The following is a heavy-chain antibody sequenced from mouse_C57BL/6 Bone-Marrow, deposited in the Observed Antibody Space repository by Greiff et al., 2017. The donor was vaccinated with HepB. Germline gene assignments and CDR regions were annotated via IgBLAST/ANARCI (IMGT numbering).Heavy chain of an antibody. J-gene: IGHJ1*03. CDR3: ANYYYGSSYWYFDV. D-gene: IGHD1-1*01. CDR2: IYPRSGNT. Sequence: QVQLQQSGAELARPGASVKLSCKASGYTFTSYGISWVKQRTGQGLEWIGEIYPRSGNTYYNEKFKGKATLTADKYSSTAYMELRSLTSEDSAVYFCANYYYGSSYWYFDVWGTGTTVTVSS. CDR1: GYTFTSYG. V-gene: IGHV1-81*01.